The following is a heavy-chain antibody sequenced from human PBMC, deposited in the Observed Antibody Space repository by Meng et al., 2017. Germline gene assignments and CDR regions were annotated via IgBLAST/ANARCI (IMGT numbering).Heavy chain of an antibody. J-gene: IGHJ4*02. Sequence: QHVKSGAEVKKPGASGKVSCKASGYTFTTYAIHWVRQAPGQRLEWMGWINAGNSDTKYSQKLQGRVTITRDTSASTVYMEVSSLRSEDTGVYYCARAIAVSGTGRFDYWGQGTLVTVSS. CDR2: INAGNSDT. CDR1: GYTFTTYA. V-gene: IGHV1-3*01. D-gene: IGHD6-19*01. CDR3: ARAIAVSGTGRFDY.